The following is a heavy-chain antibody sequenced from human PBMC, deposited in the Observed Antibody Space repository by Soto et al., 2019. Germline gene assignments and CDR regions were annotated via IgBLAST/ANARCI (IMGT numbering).Heavy chain of an antibody. V-gene: IGHV1-18*01. D-gene: IGHD6-13*01. CDR3: ARDIAAAGTVFDY. J-gene: IGHJ4*02. Sequence: ASVKVSCKASTYTFTDYHINWARQAPVQGLEWMGWISAYYGDTNYAQKLQGRVTMSTDTSTSTVYMGLRSLRSDDTAVYYCARDIAAAGTVFDYWGQGSLVTVSS. CDR1: TYTFTDYH. CDR2: ISAYYGDT.